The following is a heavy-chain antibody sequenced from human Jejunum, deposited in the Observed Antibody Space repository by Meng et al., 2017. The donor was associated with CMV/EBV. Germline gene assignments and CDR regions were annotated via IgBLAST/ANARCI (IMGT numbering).Heavy chain of an antibody. CDR1: GFTFGSYA. CDR2: ISTSGGIT. J-gene: IGHJ4*02. Sequence: SCAAAGFTFGSYAMTWVRQAPGKGLEWVSSISTSGGITNHADSVKGRFTISRDNSRNTLYLRINSLRAEDTAVYYCARVAGPIDYWGQGTMVTVSS. D-gene: IGHD6-19*01. V-gene: IGHV3-23*01. CDR3: ARVAGPIDY.